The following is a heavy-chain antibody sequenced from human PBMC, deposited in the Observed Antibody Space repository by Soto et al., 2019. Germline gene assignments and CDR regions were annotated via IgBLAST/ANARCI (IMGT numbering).Heavy chain of an antibody. D-gene: IGHD3-3*01. CDR1: GGSISSGDYY. J-gene: IGHJ5*02. Sequence: QVQLQESGPGLVQPSQTLSLTCTVSGGSISSGDYYWSWIRQHPGQGLEWIGYIYYSGSTYYNPSLKSRVTISVDTSKNQFSLKLSSVTAADTAVYYCARWWSGSRQGFDPWGQGTLVTVSS. CDR2: IYYSGST. V-gene: IGHV4-31*03. CDR3: ARWWSGSRQGFDP.